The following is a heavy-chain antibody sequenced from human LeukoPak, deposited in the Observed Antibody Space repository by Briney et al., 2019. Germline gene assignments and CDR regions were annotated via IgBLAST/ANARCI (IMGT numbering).Heavy chain of an antibody. J-gene: IGHJ5*02. D-gene: IGHD5-18*01. V-gene: IGHV3-30*18. CDR2: ISYDGSNK. CDR1: GFTFSSYG. CDR3: AKESSGGDSYGFNWFDP. Sequence: GGSLRLSCAASGFTFSSYGMHWVRQAPGKGLEWVAVISYDGSNKYYADSVKGRFTISRDNSKNTLYLQMNSLRAEDTAVYYCAKESSGGDSYGFNWFDPWGQGTLVTVSS.